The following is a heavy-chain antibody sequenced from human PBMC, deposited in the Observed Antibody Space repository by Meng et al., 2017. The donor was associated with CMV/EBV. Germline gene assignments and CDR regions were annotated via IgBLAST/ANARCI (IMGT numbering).Heavy chain of an antibody. J-gene: IGHJ5*02. D-gene: IGHD2-15*01. V-gene: IGHV4-30-4*08. Sequence: QGPRQEPGQGLVKPPQTLSLPCTGSGGSISSGDYYWSWIRQPPGKGLEWIGYIYYSGSTYYNPSLKSRVTISVDTSKNQFSLKLSSVTAADTAVYYCARVYCSGGSCYGNWFDPWGQGTLVTVSS. CDR1: GGSISSGDYY. CDR2: IYYSGST. CDR3: ARVYCSGGSCYGNWFDP.